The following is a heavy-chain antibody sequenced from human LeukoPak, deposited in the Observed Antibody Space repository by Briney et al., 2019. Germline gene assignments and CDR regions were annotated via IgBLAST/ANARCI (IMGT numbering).Heavy chain of an antibody. CDR3: ARGSGIITGIDE. CDR1: GFTFSSHW. Sequence: GGSLRLSCAASGFTFSSHWMHWVRQAPGKGLVWVSRIKDDGSHTNYADSVEGRFTISRDNAKNTLSLQMNSLRAEDTAVYYCARGSGIITGIDEWGQGTLVTVSS. D-gene: IGHD6-25*01. J-gene: IGHJ4*02. CDR2: IKDDGSHT. V-gene: IGHV3-74*01.